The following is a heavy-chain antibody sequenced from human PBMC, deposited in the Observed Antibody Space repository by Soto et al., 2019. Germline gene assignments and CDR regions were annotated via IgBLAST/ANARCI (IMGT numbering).Heavy chain of an antibody. CDR3: ARAYSSGWYSSDYFDY. J-gene: IGHJ4*02. CDR2: ISSSSSTI. Sequence: GGSLRLSCAASGFTFSSYSMNWVRQAPGKGLEWVSYISSSSSTIYYADSVKGRFTISRDNAKNSLYLQMNSLRAEDTAVYYCARAYSSGWYSSDYFDYWGQGTLVTVSS. D-gene: IGHD6-19*01. CDR1: GFTFSSYS. V-gene: IGHV3-48*01.